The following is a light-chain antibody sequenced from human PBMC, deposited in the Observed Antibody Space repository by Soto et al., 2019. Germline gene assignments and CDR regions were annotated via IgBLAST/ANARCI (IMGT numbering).Light chain of an antibody. CDR1: SSDVGGYNY. V-gene: IGLV2-14*01. CDR3: NSYTSKSTGV. Sequence: QSALTQPASVSGSPGQSITISCTGTSSDVGGYNYVSWYQQHPGKAPKLIIYEVSNRPSGASNRFSGSKSGNTASLTISGLQAEDEADYYCNSYTSKSTGVFGTGTKLTVL. CDR2: EVS. J-gene: IGLJ1*01.